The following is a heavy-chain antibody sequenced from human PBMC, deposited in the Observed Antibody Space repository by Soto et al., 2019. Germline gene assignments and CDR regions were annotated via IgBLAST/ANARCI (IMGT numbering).Heavy chain of an antibody. CDR1: GGTFSSYG. CDR2: IIPIFRPA. V-gene: IGHV1-69*01. CDR3: ARVVGLARYYFDY. J-gene: IGHJ4*02. D-gene: IGHD3-9*01. Sequence: QVQLVQSGAEVKKPGSSMKVSCKASGGTFSSYGISWVRQAPGQGLEWVGGIIPIFRPANYAQKFQGRVTISADESTSTAYLELSSLRSEDTAVYYFARVVGLARYYFDYWGQGTLVTVSS.